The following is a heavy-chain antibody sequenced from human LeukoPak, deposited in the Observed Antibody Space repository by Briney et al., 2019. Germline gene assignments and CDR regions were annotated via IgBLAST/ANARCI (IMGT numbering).Heavy chain of an antibody. CDR3: ARDRARYCSGGSCYTYFDY. Sequence: GGSLRLSCAAPGFTFSDYYMSWIRQAPGKGLEWVSYISSSGSTIYYADSVKGRFTISRDNAKNSLYLQMNSLRAEDTAVYYCARDRARYCSGGSCYTYFDYWGQGTLVTVSS. CDR1: GFTFSDYY. J-gene: IGHJ4*02. CDR2: ISSSGSTI. V-gene: IGHV3-11*01. D-gene: IGHD2-15*01.